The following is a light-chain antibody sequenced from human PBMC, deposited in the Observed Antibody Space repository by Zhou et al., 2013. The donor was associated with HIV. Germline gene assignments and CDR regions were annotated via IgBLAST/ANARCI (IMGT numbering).Light chain of an antibody. Sequence: DIQMTQSPSTLSASVGDRVTITCRASQSVSSSLAWYQQKAGKAPKLLIYKASSLESGVPSRFSGSGSGTDFTLTISSLQPEDFATYYCQQSYSTPRTFGQGTKVEIK. CDR2: KAS. CDR1: QSVSSS. V-gene: IGKV1-5*03. J-gene: IGKJ1*01. CDR3: QQSYSTPRT.